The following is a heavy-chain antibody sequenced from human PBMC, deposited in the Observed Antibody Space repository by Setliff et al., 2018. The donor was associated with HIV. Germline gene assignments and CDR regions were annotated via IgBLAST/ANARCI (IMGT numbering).Heavy chain of an antibody. Sequence: SETLSLTCTVSGASISSYYWSWIRQPPGKGLEWIGYMYTSGSTNYNPSLKSRATLSVDTSKNQFSLQLSSVTAADTAVYYCARGRKAVGDWFDPWGQGIQVTVSS. CDR1: GASISSYY. CDR3: ARGRKAVGDWFDP. D-gene: IGHD1-26*01. V-gene: IGHV4-4*09. J-gene: IGHJ5*02. CDR2: MYTSGST.